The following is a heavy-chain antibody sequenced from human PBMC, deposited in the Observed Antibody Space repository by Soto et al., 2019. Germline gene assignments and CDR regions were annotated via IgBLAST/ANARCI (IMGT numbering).Heavy chain of an antibody. D-gene: IGHD3-3*01. J-gene: IGHJ6*02. V-gene: IGHV4-59*01. Sequence: SENLSLTCTVSGGSISNIYWSWIRQPPGKGLAWIGYVYYTGSTSYNPSLKRRVTFSADSSRGQFSLRLSSVTAADTAVYYCATDHLEWREGNYYYCGMDVWGQGTTVTVSS. CDR2: VYYTGST. CDR3: ATDHLEWREGNYYYCGMDV. CDR1: GGSISNIY.